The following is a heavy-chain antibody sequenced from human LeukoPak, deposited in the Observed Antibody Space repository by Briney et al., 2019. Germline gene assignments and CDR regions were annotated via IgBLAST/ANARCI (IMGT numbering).Heavy chain of an antibody. CDR2: ISSSSYI. J-gene: IGHJ4*02. CDR3: AKSRYYDSSGYCLDY. D-gene: IGHD3-22*01. CDR1: GFTFSSYS. Sequence: GGSLRLSCAASGFTFSSYSMNWVRQAPGKGLEWVSSISSSSYIYYADSVKGRFTISRDNAKNSLYLQMNSLRAEDTAVYYCAKSRYYDSSGYCLDYWGQGTLVTVSS. V-gene: IGHV3-21*01.